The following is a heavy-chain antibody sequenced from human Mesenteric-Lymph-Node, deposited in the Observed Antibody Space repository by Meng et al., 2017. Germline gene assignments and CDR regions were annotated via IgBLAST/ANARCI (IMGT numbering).Heavy chain of an antibody. CDR2: IWYDGSNK. Sequence: GESLKISCAASGFTFSSYGMHWVRQAPGKGLEWVAVIWYDGSNKYYADSVKGRFTISRDNSKNTLYLQMNSLRAEDTAVYYCAREMSSSWYLQDAFDIWGQGTMVTVSS. CDR1: GFTFSSYG. D-gene: IGHD6-13*01. CDR3: AREMSSSWYLQDAFDI. J-gene: IGHJ3*02. V-gene: IGHV3-33*01.